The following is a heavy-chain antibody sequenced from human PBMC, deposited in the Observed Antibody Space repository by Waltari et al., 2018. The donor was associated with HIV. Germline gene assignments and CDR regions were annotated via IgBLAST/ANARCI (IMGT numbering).Heavy chain of an antibody. D-gene: IGHD6-13*01. V-gene: IGHV3-20*04. CDR3: VRGFREGHDSSWFLMWFES. CDR2: INFNDYTT. Sequence: EVQLVESGGQVIRPGGSLRLSCVASGFTFDDYCMYWVRQVPGKGLEWVCGINFNDYTTVCSDSVVGRFTISRDNARKALHLQMHSLRVDDTAIYYCVRGFREGHDSSWFLMWFESWGPGTPVIVST. J-gene: IGHJ5*01. CDR1: GFTFDDYC.